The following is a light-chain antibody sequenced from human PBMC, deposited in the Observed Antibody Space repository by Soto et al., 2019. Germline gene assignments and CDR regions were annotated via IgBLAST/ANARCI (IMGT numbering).Light chain of an antibody. CDR2: DAS. J-gene: IGKJ1*01. Sequence: DIQMTQSPSSLSASVGDRVTITCQASQNINNYLNWYQQKPGRAPKLLIYDASNLEAGVPSRFSGSGSGTDFTLTVSSLQPEDFATYFCQKLNAYPPWTFGQGTKV. V-gene: IGKV1-33*01. CDR3: QKLNAYPPWT. CDR1: QNINNY.